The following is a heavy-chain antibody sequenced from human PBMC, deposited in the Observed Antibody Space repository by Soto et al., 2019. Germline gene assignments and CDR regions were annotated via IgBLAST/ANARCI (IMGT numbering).Heavy chain of an antibody. Sequence: EVQLVESGGGLVQPGGSLRLSCAASGFTFSSYWMHWVRQAPGKGLVWVSRINSDGSSTSYADSVKGRFTISRDNAEXTLYLRMNSLRAEDTAVYYCATNTAMVSLNNWFDRCGQGTLVTVSS. D-gene: IGHD5-18*01. CDR1: GFTFSSYW. CDR3: ATNTAMVSLNNWFDR. CDR2: INSDGSST. V-gene: IGHV3-74*01. J-gene: IGHJ5*02.